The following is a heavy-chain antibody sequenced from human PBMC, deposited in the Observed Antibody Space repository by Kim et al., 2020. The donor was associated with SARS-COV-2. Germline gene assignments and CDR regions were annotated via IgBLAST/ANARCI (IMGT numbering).Heavy chain of an antibody. V-gene: IGHV4-39*01. CDR1: GDSISNSLYF. D-gene: IGHD3-9*01. Sequence: SETLSLTCSVSGDSISNSLYFWGWIRQPPGKGLEWIGSINYSGSSHYNPSLKSRIIMSVDTSKSQFSLKMNSVTAADTAIYYCARLNVLTDYHLDCWGLGTLVAVSS. J-gene: IGHJ4*02. CDR2: INYSGSS. CDR3: ARLNVLTDYHLDC.